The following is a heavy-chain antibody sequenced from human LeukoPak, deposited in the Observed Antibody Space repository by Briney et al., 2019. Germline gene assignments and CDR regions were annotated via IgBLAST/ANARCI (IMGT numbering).Heavy chain of an antibody. CDR1: GGSFSGYY. Sequence: SETLSLTCAVYGGSFSGYYWRWIRQPPGKGLEWIGEINHSGSTNYNPSLKSRVTISVDTSKNQFSLKLSSVTAADTAVYYCARPYPRYKAKQQPRGGYFDYWGQGTLVTVSS. CDR2: INHSGST. J-gene: IGHJ4*02. CDR3: ARPYPRYKAKQQPRGGYFDY. D-gene: IGHD6-13*01. V-gene: IGHV4-34*01.